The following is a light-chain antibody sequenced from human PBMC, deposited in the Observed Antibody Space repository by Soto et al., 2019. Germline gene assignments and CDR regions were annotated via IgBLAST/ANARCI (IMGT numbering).Light chain of an antibody. CDR1: QGISRW. Sequence: DIQMTQSPSSVSASVGDRVTITCRASQGISRWLAWYQQRPGEAPKVLIFAASSLQRGAPSRFSGSGSEPDFTLTIPRLQPEDSATYYCQQANLFPLPFGGGTKVEIK. CDR3: QQANLFPLP. V-gene: IGKV1-12*01. CDR2: AAS. J-gene: IGKJ4*01.